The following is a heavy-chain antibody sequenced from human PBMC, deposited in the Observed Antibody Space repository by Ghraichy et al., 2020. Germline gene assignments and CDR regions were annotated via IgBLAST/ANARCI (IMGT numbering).Heavy chain of an antibody. CDR2: ISYDGSNK. Sequence: GGSLRLSCAASGFTFSSYAMHWVRQAPGKGLEWVAVISYDGSNKYYADSVKGRFTISRDNSKNTLYLQMNSLRAEDTAVYYCARDSGYSSGWLDHDYWGQGTLVTVSS. CDR3: ARDSGYSSGWLDHDY. D-gene: IGHD6-19*01. J-gene: IGHJ4*02. CDR1: GFTFSSYA. V-gene: IGHV3-30-3*01.